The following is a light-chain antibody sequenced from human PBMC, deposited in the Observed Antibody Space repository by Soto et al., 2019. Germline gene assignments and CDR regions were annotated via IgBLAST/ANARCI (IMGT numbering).Light chain of an antibody. Sequence: EIVMTQSPATLSVSPGERATISCRASQSVSTNLAWYQQKPGQAPRLLIYAASVRATGSPARFSGSGSGTEFTLTISSLQSEDFAVYYCQQYDERPPNRSFGGGTKVEIK. CDR3: QQYDERPPNRS. CDR1: QSVSTN. CDR2: AAS. V-gene: IGKV3-15*01. J-gene: IGKJ4*01.